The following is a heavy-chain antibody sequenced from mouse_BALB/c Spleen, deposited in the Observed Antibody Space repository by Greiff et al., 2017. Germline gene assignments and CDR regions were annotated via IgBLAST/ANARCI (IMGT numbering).Heavy chain of an antibody. V-gene: IGHV1-54*01. D-gene: IGHD3-2*01. CDR3: ARERTARAPFAY. Sequence: QVQLKESGAELVRPGTSVKVSCKASGYAFTNYLIEWVKQRPGQGLEWIGVINPGSGGTNYNEKFKGKATLTADKSSSTAYMQLSSLTSDDSAVYFCARERTARAPFAYWGQGTLVTVSA. CDR1: GYAFTNYL. J-gene: IGHJ3*01. CDR2: INPGSGGT.